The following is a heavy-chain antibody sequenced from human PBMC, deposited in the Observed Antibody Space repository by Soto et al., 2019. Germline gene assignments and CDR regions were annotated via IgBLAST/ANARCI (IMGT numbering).Heavy chain of an antibody. Sequence: QITLKESGPTLVKPTQTLTLTCTFSGFSLSTSGVGVGWIRQPPGKALEWLALIYWDDDKRYSPSLKSRLTITKDTSKNQVVITMTYIDPVDTTTYYCAHRPSYCSGGSCYSGFDSWGQGTLVTVSS. CDR1: GFSLSTSGVG. V-gene: IGHV2-5*02. J-gene: IGHJ4*02. D-gene: IGHD2-15*01. CDR2: IYWDDDK. CDR3: AHRPSYCSGGSCYSGFDS.